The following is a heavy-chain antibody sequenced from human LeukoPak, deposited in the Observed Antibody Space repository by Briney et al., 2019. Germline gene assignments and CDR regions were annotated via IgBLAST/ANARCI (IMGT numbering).Heavy chain of an antibody. CDR2: ISSSGSTI. CDR1: GFTFSSYE. Sequence: PGGSLRLSCAASGFTFSSYEMNWVRQAPGKGLEWVSYISSSGSTIYYADSVKGRFTISRDNSKNTLYLQMNSLRAEDTAVYYCAKLGLAAAGKNYYYYMDVWGKGTTVTISS. V-gene: IGHV3-48*03. J-gene: IGHJ6*03. D-gene: IGHD6-13*01. CDR3: AKLGLAAAGKNYYYYMDV.